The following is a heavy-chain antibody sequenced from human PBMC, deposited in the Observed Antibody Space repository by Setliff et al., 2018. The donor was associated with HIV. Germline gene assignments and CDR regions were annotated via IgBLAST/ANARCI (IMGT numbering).Heavy chain of an antibody. J-gene: IGHJ5*02. Sequence: SETLSLTCTVSGGSISSGGYYWSWIRQHPGKGLEWIGYIYYSGSTYYNPSLKSRVTISVDKSKNQFSLKLSSVTAADMAVYYCALARDFWSGDYWGGSDGSWLDPWGQGTLVTVSS. V-gene: IGHV4-31*09. CDR3: ALARDFWSGDYWGGSDGSWLDP. CDR2: IYYSGST. CDR1: GGSISSGGYY. D-gene: IGHD3-3*01.